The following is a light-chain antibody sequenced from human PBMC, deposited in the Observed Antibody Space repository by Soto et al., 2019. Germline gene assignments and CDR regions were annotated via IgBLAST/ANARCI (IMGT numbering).Light chain of an antibody. CDR1: QDISVY. Sequence: DIQRTECTSSLSASVGDRVTITCRASQDISVYLAWYQQKPGKVPKLLIYAASTLQSGVPSRFSGSGSGTDFTLIISSLQPEDVATYYCQKYNTAPLTFGQGTRLEIK. J-gene: IGKJ5*01. CDR3: QKYNTAPLT. CDR2: AAS. V-gene: IGKV1-27*01.